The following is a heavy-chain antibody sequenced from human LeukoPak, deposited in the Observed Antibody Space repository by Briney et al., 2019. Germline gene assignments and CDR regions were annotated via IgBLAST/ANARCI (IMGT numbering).Heavy chain of an antibody. CDR1: GFTFSSYA. D-gene: IGHD2-15*01. V-gene: IGHV3-23*01. J-gene: IGHJ5*02. CDR2: ISGSGGST. Sequence: GGPLRLSCAASGFTFSSYAMSWVRQAPGKGLEWVSAISGSGGSTYYADSVKGRFTISRDNSKNTLYLQMNSLRAEDTAVYYCAKDMDIVVGAWFDPWGQGTLVTVSS. CDR3: AKDMDIVVGAWFDP.